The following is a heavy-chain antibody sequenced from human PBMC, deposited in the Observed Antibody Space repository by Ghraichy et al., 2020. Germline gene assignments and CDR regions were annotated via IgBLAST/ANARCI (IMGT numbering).Heavy chain of an antibody. J-gene: IGHJ4*02. CDR1: GFTFSSTW. CDR3: ARPIVGASPYHY. V-gene: IGHV3-7*01. D-gene: IGHD1-26*01. CDR2: IKEDGSDK. Sequence: GGSLRLSCAGSGFTFSSTWMSWVRQGPGKGLEWVAVIKEDGSDKYYVDSVKGRFTISRDNAKNSLYLQMNSLRVEDTAVYYCARPIVGASPYHYWGQGTLATVS.